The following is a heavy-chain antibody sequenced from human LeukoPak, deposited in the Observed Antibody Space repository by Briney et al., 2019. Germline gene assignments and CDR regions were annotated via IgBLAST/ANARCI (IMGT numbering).Heavy chain of an antibody. Sequence: SQTLSLTCAISGDSVSSNSADWNWIRQSPSRGLEWLGRTYYRSKWYNDYAVPVKSRITINPDTSKNQFSLQLNSVTPEDTAVYYCARESYDFWSGYYYFDYWGQGTLVTVSS. CDR2: TYYRSKWYN. J-gene: IGHJ4*02. CDR1: GDSVSSNSAD. V-gene: IGHV6-1*01. D-gene: IGHD3-3*01. CDR3: ARESYDFWSGYYYFDY.